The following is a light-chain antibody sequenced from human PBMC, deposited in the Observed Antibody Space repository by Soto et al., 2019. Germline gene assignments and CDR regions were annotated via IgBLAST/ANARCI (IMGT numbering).Light chain of an antibody. Sequence: EIVMTQSPATLSVSPGERATLSCRASQSVSSNLAWYQQKTGQDPRLIIYGASTRATGIPARFSGSGSGTEFTLTISGLQSEYFAVYYCHHYNNWPPWTFGQGIKVEIK. CDR3: HHYNNWPPWT. J-gene: IGKJ1*01. V-gene: IGKV3-15*01. CDR2: GAS. CDR1: QSVSSN.